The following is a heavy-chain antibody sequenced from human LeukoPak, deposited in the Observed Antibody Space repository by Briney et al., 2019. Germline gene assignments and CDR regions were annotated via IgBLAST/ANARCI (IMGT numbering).Heavy chain of an antibody. D-gene: IGHD2-8*01. CDR3: ARDLSYGQGWFDP. Sequence: ASVKVSCKASGYTFTSYAMHWVRQAPGQRLEWMGWINAGNGNTKYSRKFQGRVTITRDTSASTAYIELSSLRSEDTAVYYCARDLSYGQGWFDPWGQGTLVSVSS. CDR1: GYTFTSYA. J-gene: IGHJ5*02. V-gene: IGHV1-3*01. CDR2: INAGNGNT.